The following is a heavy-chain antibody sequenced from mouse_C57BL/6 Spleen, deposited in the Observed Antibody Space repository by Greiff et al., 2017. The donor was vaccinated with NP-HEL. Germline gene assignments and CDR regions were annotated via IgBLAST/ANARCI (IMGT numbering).Heavy chain of an antibody. V-gene: IGHV1-82*01. Sequence: QVQLQQSGPELVKPGASVKISCKASGYAFSSSWMNWVKHRPGKGLEWIGRIYPGDGDTNYNGKFKGKATLTADKSSSTAYMQLSSLTSEDSAVYFCARGAQATFAMDYWGQGTSVTVSS. CDR1: GYAFSSSW. J-gene: IGHJ4*01. CDR3: ARGAQATFAMDY. CDR2: IYPGDGDT. D-gene: IGHD3-2*02.